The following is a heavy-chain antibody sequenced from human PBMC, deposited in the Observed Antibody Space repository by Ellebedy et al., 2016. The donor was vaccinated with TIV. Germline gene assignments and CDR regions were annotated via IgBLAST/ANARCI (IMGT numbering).Heavy chain of an antibody. V-gene: IGHV3-21*01. CDR3: ARGGARFMELLPTS. CDR2: ISSGNRDI. Sequence: PGGSLRLSCSASGFIFSNYNMNWVRQAPGKGLEWVSGISSGNRDIYYAGSVKGRFTISRDNAKNSLYLQMNSLRADDSGVYYCARGGARFMELLPTSWGQGTPVTVSS. CDR1: GFIFSNYN. D-gene: IGHD3-3*01. J-gene: IGHJ5*02.